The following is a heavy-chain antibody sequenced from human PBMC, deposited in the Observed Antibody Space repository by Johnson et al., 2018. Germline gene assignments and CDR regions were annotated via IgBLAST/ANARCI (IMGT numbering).Heavy chain of an antibody. CDR3: ASEHIGVGTARDGGAFDI. V-gene: IGHV1-69*04. Sequence: QVQLVQSGAEVKKPGSSVKVSCKASGGTFSSYTISWVRQAPGQGLEWMGRIIPILGIANYAQKFQGRVTINADKSTGTAYMELSSLRSEDTAVYYCASEHIGVGTARDGGAFDIWGQGTMVTVSS. CDR2: IIPILGIA. J-gene: IGHJ3*02. D-gene: IGHD2-21*02. CDR1: GGTFSSYT.